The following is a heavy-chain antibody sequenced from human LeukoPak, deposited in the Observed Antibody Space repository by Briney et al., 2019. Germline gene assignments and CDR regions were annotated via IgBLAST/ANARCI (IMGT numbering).Heavy chain of an antibody. CDR1: GFTFSYYA. CDR3: AKDQLSLNYYDSSGYPPIFQH. Sequence: GGSLRLSCAASGFTFSYYAMSWVRQAPGRGLEWVSGISGSGASTDYADSVKGRFTISRDNSKNTLYLQMNSLRAEDTAVYYCAKDQLSLNYYDSSGYPPIFQHWGQGTLVTVSS. J-gene: IGHJ1*01. D-gene: IGHD3-22*01. V-gene: IGHV3-23*01. CDR2: ISGSGAST.